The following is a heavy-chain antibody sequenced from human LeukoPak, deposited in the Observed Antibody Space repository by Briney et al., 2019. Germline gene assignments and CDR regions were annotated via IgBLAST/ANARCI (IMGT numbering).Heavy chain of an antibody. CDR2: IHYVGST. CDR1: GGSFSNYNYY. J-gene: IGHJ3*02. D-gene: IGHD6-6*01. Sequence: SETLSLTCTVSGGSFSNYNYYWGWIRQSPGKGLEWIGSIHYVGSTYYNPSLKSRVTMSVDTSKNQFSLKLSSVTAADTAVYYCASVREYSSSSDAFDIWGQGTMVTVSS. V-gene: IGHV4-39*07. CDR3: ASVREYSSSSDAFDI.